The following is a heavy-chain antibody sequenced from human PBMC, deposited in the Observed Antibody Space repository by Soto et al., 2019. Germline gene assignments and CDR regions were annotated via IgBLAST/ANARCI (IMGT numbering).Heavy chain of an antibody. Sequence: QVQLVQSGCEVKNPGASVKVSCKASGYTFTNYPITWVRQAPGKRLEWMVWINTYNQNTIYAQKFQGRVTMTTDTSASTSYLELGSLRSDDTAVYYCGRESSGSGWSFDFWCQGSLVTVST. J-gene: IGHJ4*02. CDR2: INTYNQNT. V-gene: IGHV1-18*04. CDR3: GRESSGSGWSFDF. CDR1: GYTFTNYP. D-gene: IGHD6-19*01.